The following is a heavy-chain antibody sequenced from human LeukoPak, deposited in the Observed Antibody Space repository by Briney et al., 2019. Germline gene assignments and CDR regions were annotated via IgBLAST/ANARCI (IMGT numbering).Heavy chain of an antibody. D-gene: IGHD3-3*01. Sequence: PGGSLRLSCAASGFTFSRYGMHWVRQAPGKGPEWVAVISYDGSNKYYEDSVKGRITISRDNSKNTLYLQMNSLRAEDTAVYYCAKSFWSGYSVNYYYYGMDVWGQGTTVTVSS. CDR1: GFTFSRYG. CDR2: ISYDGSNK. CDR3: AKSFWSGYSVNYYYYGMDV. V-gene: IGHV3-30*18. J-gene: IGHJ6*02.